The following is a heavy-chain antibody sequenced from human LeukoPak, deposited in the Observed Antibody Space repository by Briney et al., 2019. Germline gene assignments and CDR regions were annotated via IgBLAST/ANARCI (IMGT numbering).Heavy chain of an antibody. CDR1: GGSISSSSYY. CDR2: IYYSGSS. D-gene: IGHD6-13*01. Sequence: SETLFLTCTVSGGSISSSSYYWGWIRQPPGKGLEWIGSIYYSGSSYYNPSLKSRVTISVDTSKNQFSVKLSSVTAADTAVYYCARQHSPGYFDYWGQGTLVTVSS. V-gene: IGHV4-39*07. J-gene: IGHJ4*02. CDR3: ARQHSPGYFDY.